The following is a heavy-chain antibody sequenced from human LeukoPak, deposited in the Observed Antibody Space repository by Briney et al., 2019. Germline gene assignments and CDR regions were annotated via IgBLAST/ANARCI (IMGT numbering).Heavy chain of an antibody. V-gene: IGHV4-59*01. Sequence: PSETLSLTCTVSGGSISSYYWSWIRPPPGKGLERIWYIYYSGSTNYNPSLKSRVTISVDTSKNRHSLKLSSVTAADTAVYYCARGVEYSSSSGLGYWGQGTLVTVSS. J-gene: IGHJ4*02. D-gene: IGHD6-6*01. CDR1: GGSISSYY. CDR2: IYYSGST. CDR3: ARGVEYSSSSGLGY.